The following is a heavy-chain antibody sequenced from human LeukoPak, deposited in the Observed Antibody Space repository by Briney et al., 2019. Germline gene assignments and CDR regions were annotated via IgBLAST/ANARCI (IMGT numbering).Heavy chain of an antibody. CDR3: ARGSRKVYYDSSGYYFLREYYFDY. V-gene: IGHV4-4*07. Sequence: SETLSLTCTVSGGSISSYYWSWIRQPAGKGLEWIGRIYTSGSTNYNPSLKSRVTISVDTSKNQFSLKLSSVTAADTAVYYCARGSRKVYYDSSGYYFLREYYFDYWGQGTLVTVSS. CDR1: GGSISSYY. D-gene: IGHD3-22*01. J-gene: IGHJ4*02. CDR2: IYTSGST.